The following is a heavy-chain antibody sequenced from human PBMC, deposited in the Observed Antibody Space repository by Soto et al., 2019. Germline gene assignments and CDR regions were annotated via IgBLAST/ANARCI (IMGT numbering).Heavy chain of an antibody. J-gene: IGHJ4*02. CDR2: ILYSGGP. CDR3: ERLALGHPFDF. Sequence: SEPLSLTCSVSGDSVSGSVYWWGWVRQPPGKGLEFIGSILYSGGPYYNPSFKSRSTIYIDAPKNQFSLKLSSVTAADTAVYYCERLALGHPFDFWGQGTLVTVSS. V-gene: IGHV4-39*01. CDR1: GDSVSGSVYW.